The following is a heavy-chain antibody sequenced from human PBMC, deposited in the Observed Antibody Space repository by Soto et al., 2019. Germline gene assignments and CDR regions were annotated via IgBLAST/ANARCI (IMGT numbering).Heavy chain of an antibody. CDR1: GGSISSDASS. CDR2: ISYSGTT. J-gene: IGHJ5*02. CDR3: ARGGASSKWFDP. D-gene: IGHD2-15*01. Sequence: SETLSLTCTVSGGSISSDASSWSWIRQLPGKGPEWIAFISYSGTTSYNPSLRSRVTISADTSKSQFSLNLSSVTAADTAVHYCARGGASSKWFDPWGQGILVTVSS. V-gene: IGHV4-31*03.